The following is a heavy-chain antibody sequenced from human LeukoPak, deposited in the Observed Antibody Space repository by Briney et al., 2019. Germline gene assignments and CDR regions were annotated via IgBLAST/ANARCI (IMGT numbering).Heavy chain of an antibody. V-gene: IGHV4-61*02. CDR1: GGSISSGSYY. D-gene: IGHD6-6*01. CDR3: ARELAARPPYYYYYMDV. Sequence: SQTLSLTCTVSGGSISSGSYYWSWIRQPAGKGLEWIGRIYTSGSTNYNPSLKSRVTISVDTSKNQFSLKLSSVTAADTAVYYCARELAARPPYYYYYMDVWGKGTTVTVSS. J-gene: IGHJ6*03. CDR2: IYTSGST.